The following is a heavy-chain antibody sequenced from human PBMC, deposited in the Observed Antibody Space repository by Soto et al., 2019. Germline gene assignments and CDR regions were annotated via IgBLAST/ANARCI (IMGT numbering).Heavy chain of an antibody. CDR1: GFTFSSYW. V-gene: IGHV3-7*02. D-gene: IGHD3-9*01. J-gene: IGHJ5*02. CDR3: ASHPTYYDILTGYYTLSWFDP. CDR2: IKQDGSEK. Sequence: GGSLRLSCAASGFTFSSYWMSWVRQAPGKGLEWVANIKQDGSEKYYVDSVKGRFTISRDNAKNSLYLQMNSLRAEDTAVYYCASHPTYYDILTGYYTLSWFDPWGQGTLVTVSS.